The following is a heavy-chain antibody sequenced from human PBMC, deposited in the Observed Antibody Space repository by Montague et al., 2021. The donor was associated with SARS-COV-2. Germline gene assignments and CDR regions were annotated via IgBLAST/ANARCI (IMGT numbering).Heavy chain of an antibody. CDR3: ARAPIYRSSWYAYFDY. CDR2: INYSGST. J-gene: IGHJ4*02. Sequence: SETLSLICTVSGDSMNNYYWSWIRQPPGKGLEWIGYINYSGSTHYNPPLQSRVTLSKDTSKNQFSLRLTSVTAADTAMYFCARAPIYRSSWYAYFDYWGQGTLVIVSS. V-gene: IGHV4-59*01. D-gene: IGHD6-13*01. CDR1: GDSMNNYY.